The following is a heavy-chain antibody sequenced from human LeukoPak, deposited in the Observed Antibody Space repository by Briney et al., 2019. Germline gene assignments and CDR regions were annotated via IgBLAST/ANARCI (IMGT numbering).Heavy chain of an antibody. CDR3: AHRGGIAATGTGFDY. CDR2: IEWYDDT. V-gene: IGHV2-70*11. D-gene: IGHD6-13*01. J-gene: IGHJ4*02. Sequence: SGPALVKPTHTLTLTCTFSGFSLGTSGMCVSWIRQPPGRALDWLARIEWYDDTHYSTSLQTMLTIYKHTSKNRVVLTMTNMDPVDTATYYCAHRGGIAATGTGFDYWGQGTLVTVSS. CDR1: GFSLGTSGMC.